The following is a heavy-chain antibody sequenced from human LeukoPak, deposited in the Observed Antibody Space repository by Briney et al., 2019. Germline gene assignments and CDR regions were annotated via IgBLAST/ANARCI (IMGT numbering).Heavy chain of an antibody. D-gene: IGHD3-3*01. V-gene: IGHV3-23*01. CDR1: GFHFSSFV. CDR3: AKKSPIFGVVIPLFDY. CDR2: ICASGRST. J-gene: IGHJ4*02. Sequence: GAPRPPCASPGFHFSSFVNNLVRQASGEGPELGPNICASGRSTYYGDSVKGRFTISRDNSKNTLYLQVSSLRAEDTAVYHCAKKSPIFGVVIPLFDYWGQGTLVSVSS.